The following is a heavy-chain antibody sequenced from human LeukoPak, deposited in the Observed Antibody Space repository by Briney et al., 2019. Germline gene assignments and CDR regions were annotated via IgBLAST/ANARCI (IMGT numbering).Heavy chain of an antibody. CDR3: ARPYYYDGYFDY. J-gene: IGHJ4*02. V-gene: IGHV1-18*01. CDR1: GYPFKSYG. CDR2: ISDYNGNT. Sequence: ASVKVSCKASGYPFKSYGITWVRQAPEQGLEWMGWISDYNGNTNYAQNLQGRVTMTTDTSTSTAYMELRSLRSDDTAVYYCARPYYYDGYFDYWGQGTLVTVSS. D-gene: IGHD3-22*01.